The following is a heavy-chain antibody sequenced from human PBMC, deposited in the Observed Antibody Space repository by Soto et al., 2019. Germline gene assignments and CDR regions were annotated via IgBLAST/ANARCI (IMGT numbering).Heavy chain of an antibody. J-gene: IGHJ6*02. D-gene: IGHD5-12*01. CDR3: AKGAGGYDFENGMDV. V-gene: IGHV3-43D*04. Sequence: EVQLVESGGVVVQPGGSLRLSRAASGFTFDDYAMHWVRQAPGKGLEWVSLISWDGGSTYYADSVKGRFTISRDNSKNSLYLQMNSLRAEDTALYYCAKGAGGYDFENGMDVWGQGTTVTVSS. CDR1: GFTFDDYA. CDR2: ISWDGGST.